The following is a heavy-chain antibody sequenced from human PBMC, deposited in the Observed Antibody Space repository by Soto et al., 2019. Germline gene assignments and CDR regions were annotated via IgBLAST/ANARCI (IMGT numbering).Heavy chain of an antibody. Sequence: PSEALSVICSDPGASIYPYYWNWIRRSPGKGLECIGYISDGGGTNYNPALESRVTISLDTSKKHVLLKLSSVSAADTARYLCAGYRSSSICPEDHYFALEVWRQGTTVTASS. CDR2: ISDGGGT. V-gene: IGHV4-59*01. CDR1: GASIYPYY. CDR3: AGYRSSSICPEDHYFALEV. D-gene: IGHD2-2*01. J-gene: IGHJ3*01.